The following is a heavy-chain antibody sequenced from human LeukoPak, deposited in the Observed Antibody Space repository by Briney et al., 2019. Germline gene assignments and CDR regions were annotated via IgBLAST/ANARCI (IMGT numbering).Heavy chain of an antibody. CDR3: ARATIYGYMDY. D-gene: IGHD3-16*02. Sequence: SETLSLTCTVSGGSISGYYWSWLRQPPGKGLDWIGYIHNSGSANYSPSLKSRVTILIETSKNQFSLDLRSVAASDTAVYFCARATIYGYMDYWGQGTLVNGSS. V-gene: IGHV4-4*09. J-gene: IGHJ4*02. CDR1: GGSISGYY. CDR2: IHNSGSA.